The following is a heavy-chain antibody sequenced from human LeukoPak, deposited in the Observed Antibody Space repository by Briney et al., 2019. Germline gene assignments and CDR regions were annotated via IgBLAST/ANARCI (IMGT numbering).Heavy chain of an antibody. CDR1: GXSFSGYY. Sequence: SETLSLTCAVYGXSFSGYYWSWIRQPQGKGLEWIGEINHSGSTNYNPSLKSRVTISVDTSKNQFSLKLSSVTAADAAVYYCARGQIPQITIVRPYGMDVWGQGTTVTVSS. J-gene: IGHJ6*02. CDR3: ARGQIPQITIVRPYGMDV. D-gene: IGHD3-10*01. CDR2: INHSGST. V-gene: IGHV4-34*01.